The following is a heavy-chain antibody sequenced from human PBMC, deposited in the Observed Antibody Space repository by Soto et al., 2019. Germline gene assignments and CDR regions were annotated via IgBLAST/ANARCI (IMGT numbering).Heavy chain of an antibody. Sequence: GGSLRLSCSASGFTFSSYAMHWVRQAPGKGLEYVSAISSNGGSTYYADSVKGRFTISRDNSKNTLYLQMSSLRAEDTAVYYCVKESDTAMVWAFDYWGQGTLVTVSS. V-gene: IGHV3-64D*08. D-gene: IGHD5-18*01. CDR3: VKESDTAMVWAFDY. J-gene: IGHJ4*02. CDR1: GFTFSSYA. CDR2: ISSNGGST.